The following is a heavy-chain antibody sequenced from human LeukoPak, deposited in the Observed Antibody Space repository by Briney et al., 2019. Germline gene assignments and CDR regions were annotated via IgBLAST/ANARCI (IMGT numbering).Heavy chain of an antibody. CDR3: AKWTSIAAAGKYYYYGMDV. CDR1: GFTFSSYA. V-gene: IGHV3-23*01. CDR2: ISGSGGST. D-gene: IGHD6-13*01. Sequence: GGSLRLSCAASGFTFSSYAMSWVRQAPGKGLEWVSAISGSGGSTYYADSVKGRFTISRDNSKNTLYLQMNSLRAEDTAVYYCAKWTSIAAAGKYYYYGMDVWGQGTTVTVSS. J-gene: IGHJ6*02.